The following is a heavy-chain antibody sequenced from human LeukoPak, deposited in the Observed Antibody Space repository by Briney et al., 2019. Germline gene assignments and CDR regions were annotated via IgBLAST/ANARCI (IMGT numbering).Heavy chain of an antibody. J-gene: IGHJ3*02. D-gene: IGHD2-2*01. CDR3: ASLVVPAAHDAFDI. CDR1: GFTFDDYG. CDR2: INWNGGST. V-gene: IGHV3-20*04. Sequence: TGGSLRHSCAASGFTFDDYGMTWVRQAPGKGLEWVSGINWNGGSTGYADSVKGRFTISRDNAKNSLYLQMNSLRAEDTALYYCASLVVPAAHDAFDIWGQGTMVTVSS.